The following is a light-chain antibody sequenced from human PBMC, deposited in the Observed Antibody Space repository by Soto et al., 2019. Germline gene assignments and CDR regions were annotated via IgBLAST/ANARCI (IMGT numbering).Light chain of an antibody. CDR3: CSYAGTYTVV. Sequence: QSALTQPRSVSGSPGQSVTISCTGTSSDVGGYNYVSWYQQHPGKAPKLMIYDVSQRPSGVPDRFSASKSGNTASLTISGLQAGDEAAYYCCSYAGTYTVVFGGGTKLTVL. CDR1: SSDVGGYNY. V-gene: IGLV2-11*01. J-gene: IGLJ2*01. CDR2: DVS.